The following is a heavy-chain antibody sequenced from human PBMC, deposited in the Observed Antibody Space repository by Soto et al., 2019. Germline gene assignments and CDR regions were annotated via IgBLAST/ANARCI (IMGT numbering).Heavy chain of an antibody. CDR3: ARHRHGEDIVVVVAATHHNWFDP. V-gene: IGHV4-39*01. CDR1: GGSISSSSYY. Sequence: SETLSLTCTVSGGSISSSSYYWGWIRQPPGKGLEWIGSIYYSGSTYYNPSLKSRVTISVDTSKNQFSLKLSSVTAADTAVYYCARHRHGEDIVVVVAATHHNWFDPWGQGTLVTVSS. J-gene: IGHJ5*02. D-gene: IGHD2-15*01. CDR2: IYYSGST.